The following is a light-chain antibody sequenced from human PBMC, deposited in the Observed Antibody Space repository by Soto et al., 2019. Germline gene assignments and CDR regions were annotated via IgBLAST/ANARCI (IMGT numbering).Light chain of an antibody. Sequence: DIQLTQTPSSLSAPLGDRITITCRTSETINTFLNWYQVQPGKAPRLLVYGASQLQVGVPVRFSGSGSGTLFSLTIDNLQREDLASYFCQQFFSAVLTFGGGTRVDI. CDR1: ETINTF. J-gene: IGKJ4*02. CDR2: GAS. CDR3: QQFFSAVLT. V-gene: IGKV1-39*01.